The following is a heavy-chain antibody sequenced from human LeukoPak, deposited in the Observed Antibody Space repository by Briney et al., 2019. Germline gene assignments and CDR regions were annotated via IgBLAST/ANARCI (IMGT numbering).Heavy chain of an antibody. CDR2: MKQDGSEQ. Sequence: GGSLRLSCTASGVTFSNYWMSWVRQAPRKGLEWVANMKQDGSEQYYVDSMKGRFTISRDNAKNSLYLQINSLRAEDTAVYYCARDRRYDFWSGYYTPFNSWGQGTLVTVSS. CDR3: ARDRRYDFWSGYYTPFNS. V-gene: IGHV3-7*03. J-gene: IGHJ4*02. D-gene: IGHD3-3*01. CDR1: GVTFSNYW.